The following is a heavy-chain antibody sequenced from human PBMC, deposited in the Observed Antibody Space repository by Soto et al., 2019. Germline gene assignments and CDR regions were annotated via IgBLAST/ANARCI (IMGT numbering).Heavy chain of an antibody. D-gene: IGHD6-13*01. Sequence: GGSLRLSCAASGFTFSSYGMHWVRQAPGKGLEWVAVISYDGSNKYYADSVKGRFTISRDNSKNTLYLQMNSLRAEDTAVYYCAKAHRWGNSWYYYYGMDVWGQGTTVTVSS. CDR3: AKAHRWGNSWYYYYGMDV. V-gene: IGHV3-30*18. CDR1: GFTFSSYG. CDR2: ISYDGSNK. J-gene: IGHJ6*02.